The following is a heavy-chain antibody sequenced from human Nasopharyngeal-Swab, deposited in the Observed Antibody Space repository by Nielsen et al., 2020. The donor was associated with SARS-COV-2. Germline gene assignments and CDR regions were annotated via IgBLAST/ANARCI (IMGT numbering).Heavy chain of an antibody. Sequence: TLSLTCTVSGGSISSGGYYWSWIRQHPGKGLEWIGYIYYSGSTYYNPSLKSRVTISVDTSKNQFSLKLSSVTAADTAVYCCARMPTVTTWAAFDYWGQGTLVTVSS. J-gene: IGHJ4*02. V-gene: IGHV4-31*03. D-gene: IGHD4-17*01. CDR3: ARMPTVTTWAAFDY. CDR2: IYYSGST. CDR1: GGSISSGGYY.